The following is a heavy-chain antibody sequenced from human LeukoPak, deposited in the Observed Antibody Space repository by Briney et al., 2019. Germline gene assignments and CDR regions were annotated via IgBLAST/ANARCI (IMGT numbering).Heavy chain of an antibody. D-gene: IGHD3-10*01. Sequence: SETLSLTCTVSGGSISSYYWSWIRQPPGKGLEWIGYIYYSGSTNYKSSLKSRVTISVDTSKNQFSLKLSSVTAADTAVYYCARRGLPLDYWGQGTLVTVSS. CDR1: GGSISSYY. J-gene: IGHJ4*02. CDR3: ARRGLPLDY. CDR2: IYYSGST. V-gene: IGHV4-59*01.